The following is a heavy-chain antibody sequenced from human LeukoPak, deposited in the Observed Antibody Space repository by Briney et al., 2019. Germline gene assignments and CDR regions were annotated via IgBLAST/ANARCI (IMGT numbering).Heavy chain of an antibody. CDR3: ARRDGYKSAFDY. Sequence: SETLSLTCTVSGGSISSYYWSWIRQPPGKGLEWIGYIYYSGSTNCNPSLKSRVTISVDTSKNQFSLKLSSVTAADTAVYYCARRDGYKSAFDYWGQGTLVTVSS. V-gene: IGHV4-59*08. CDR1: GGSISSYY. J-gene: IGHJ4*02. D-gene: IGHD5-24*01. CDR2: IYYSGST.